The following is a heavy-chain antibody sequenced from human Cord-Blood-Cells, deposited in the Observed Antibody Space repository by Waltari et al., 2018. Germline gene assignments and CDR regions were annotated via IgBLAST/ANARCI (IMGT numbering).Heavy chain of an antibody. J-gene: IGHJ1*01. Sequence: QLQLQESGPGLVKPSETLSLTCTVSGGAISSRSYYWGWIRQPPGKGLEWIGSIYYSGSTYYNPSLKSRVTISVDTSKNQFSLKLSSVTAADTAVYYCARSPHTGSSWYLNYFQHWGQGTLVTVSS. V-gene: IGHV4-39*01. CDR2: IYYSGST. CDR1: GGAISSRSYY. D-gene: IGHD6-13*01. CDR3: ARSPHTGSSWYLNYFQH.